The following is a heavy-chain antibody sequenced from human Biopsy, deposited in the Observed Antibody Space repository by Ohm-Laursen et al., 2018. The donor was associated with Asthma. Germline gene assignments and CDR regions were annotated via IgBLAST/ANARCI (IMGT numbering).Heavy chain of an antibody. CDR1: GYSLTDLS. CDR3: APDFPKDYVRYNFQF. CDR2: HDHEEGGT. J-gene: IGHJ4*02. V-gene: IGHV1-24*01. Sequence: ASVKVSCKLSGYSLTDLSMHWVRQAPGQGLEWMGGHDHEEGGTVNARRFQGRVTMTEDTSTDTAYMELSSLSSDDTAVYYCAPDFPKDYVRYNFQFWGQGTLVTASS. D-gene: IGHD4-17*01.